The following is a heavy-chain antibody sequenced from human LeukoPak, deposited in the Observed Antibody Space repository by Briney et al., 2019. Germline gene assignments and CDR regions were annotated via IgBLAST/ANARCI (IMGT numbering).Heavy chain of an antibody. Sequence: SETLSLTCAVYGGSFSGYYWSWIRQPPGKGLEWIGEINHSGSTNYNPSLKSRVTISVDTSKNQFSLKLSSATAADMAVYYCARGYSDIDYWGQGTLVTVSS. CDR1: GGSFSGYY. CDR2: INHSGST. D-gene: IGHD3-9*01. J-gene: IGHJ4*02. CDR3: ARGYSDIDY. V-gene: IGHV4-34*01.